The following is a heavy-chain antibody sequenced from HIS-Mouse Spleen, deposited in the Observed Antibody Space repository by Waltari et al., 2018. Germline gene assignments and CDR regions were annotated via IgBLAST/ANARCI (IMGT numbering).Heavy chain of an antibody. V-gene: IGHV3-11*01. D-gene: IGHD2-2*01. CDR3: ARKDIVVVPAAMGGAFDI. Sequence: QVQLVESGGGLVKPGGSLRLSCAASGFTFSDYYMSWIRPAPGKGLEWVSYISRSGSTIYYADSVKGRFTISRDNAKNSLYLQMNSLRAEDTAVYYCARKDIVVVPAAMGGAFDIWGQGTMVTVSS. J-gene: IGHJ3*02. CDR2: ISRSGSTI. CDR1: GFTFSDYY.